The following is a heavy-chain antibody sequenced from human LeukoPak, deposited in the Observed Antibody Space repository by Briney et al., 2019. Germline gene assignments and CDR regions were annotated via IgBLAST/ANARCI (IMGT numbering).Heavy chain of an antibody. J-gene: IGHJ3*02. V-gene: IGHV3-66*02. Sequence: GGSLRLPCAASGFTVSSNYMSWVRQAPGKGLEWVSVIYSGGSTYYADSVKGRFTISRDNSKNTLYLQMNSLRAEDTAVYYCARGGYNWNDESAFDIWGQGTMVTVSS. D-gene: IGHD1-1*01. CDR2: IYSGGST. CDR3: ARGGYNWNDESAFDI. CDR1: GFTVSSNY.